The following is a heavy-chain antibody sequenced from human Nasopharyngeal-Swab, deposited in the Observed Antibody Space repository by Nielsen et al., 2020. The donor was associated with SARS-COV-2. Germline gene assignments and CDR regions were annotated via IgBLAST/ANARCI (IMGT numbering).Heavy chain of an antibody. J-gene: IGHJ4*02. CDR2: TIPVFGTP. CDR3: ARLNNYDSGGYYYIDY. Sequence: WVRQAPGQGLEWMGGTIPVFGTPIYAQKFQGRVTITVDESTSTAYMELSSLRSEDTAFYYCARLNNYDSGGYYYIDYWGQGTLVTVSS. V-gene: IGHV1-69*01. D-gene: IGHD3-22*01.